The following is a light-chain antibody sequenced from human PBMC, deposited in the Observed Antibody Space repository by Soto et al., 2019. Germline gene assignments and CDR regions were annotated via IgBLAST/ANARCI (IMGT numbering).Light chain of an antibody. V-gene: IGKV3-20*01. J-gene: IGKJ1*01. CDR2: GAS. Sequence: ESVLTQSPGTLSLSPGEKATLSCRASQSVSSSYLAWYQQKPGQAPRLLIYGASSRATGIPDRFSGRGSGTDFTLTVSRLEPEDLAVYYCQQFGSSSWTCGHGTKVEIK. CDR1: QSVSSSY. CDR3: QQFGSSSWT.